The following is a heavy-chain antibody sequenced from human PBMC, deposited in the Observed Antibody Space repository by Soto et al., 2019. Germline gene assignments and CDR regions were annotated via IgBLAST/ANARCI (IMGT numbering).Heavy chain of an antibody. V-gene: IGHV4-39*01. CDR1: GGSISSSAYY. CDR3: ARQGVTRLYFDF. D-gene: IGHD2-2*01. CDR2: IHNSGST. J-gene: IGHJ4*02. Sequence: SETLSLTCTVSGGSISSSAYYWGWIRQSPGRGLEWIGIIHNSGSTYYNSSLKSRVTISVDTSNNHFSLRLSSMTAADTAVYFCARQGVTRLYFDFWGQGALVTVSS.